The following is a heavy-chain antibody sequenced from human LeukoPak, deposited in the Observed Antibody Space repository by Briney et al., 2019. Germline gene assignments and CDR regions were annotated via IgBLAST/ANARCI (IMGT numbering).Heavy chain of an antibody. CDR3: AKYGPPALRYYYYYMDV. V-gene: IGHV3-48*04. CDR1: GFTFSSYS. D-gene: IGHD5/OR15-5a*01. Sequence: GGSLRLSCAASGFTFSSYSMNWVRRAPGKGLEWVSYISSSSSTIYYADSVKGRFTISRDNAKNSLYLQMNSLRAEDTAVYYCAKYGPPALRYYYYYMDVWGKGTTVTVSS. CDR2: ISSSSSTI. J-gene: IGHJ6*03.